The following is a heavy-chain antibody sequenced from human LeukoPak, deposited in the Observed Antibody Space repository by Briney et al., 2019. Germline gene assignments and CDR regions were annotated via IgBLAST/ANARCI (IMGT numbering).Heavy chain of an antibody. CDR2: IYYSGST. Sequence: PSETLSLTCTVSGGSISSYYWSWIRQTPGKGLEWIGYIYYSGSTNYNPSLKSRVTISVDTSKNQFSLKLSSVTAADTAVYYCAREYVGYCSSTSCLNWFDPWGQGTLVTVSS. J-gene: IGHJ5*02. D-gene: IGHD2-2*01. CDR3: AREYVGYCSSTSCLNWFDP. CDR1: GGSISSYY. V-gene: IGHV4-59*01.